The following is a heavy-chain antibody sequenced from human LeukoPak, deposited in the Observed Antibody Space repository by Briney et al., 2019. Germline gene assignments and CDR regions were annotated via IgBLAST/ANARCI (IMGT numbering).Heavy chain of an antibody. CDR1: GGSISSGGYS. V-gene: IGHV4-30-2*01. CDR2: IYHSGST. D-gene: IGHD4-17*01. Sequence: PSETLSLTCAVSGGSISSGGYSWSWIRQPPGKGLEWIGYIYHSGSTYYNPSLKGRVTISVDRSKNQFSLKLSSVPAADTAVYYCARAEHDYGDYSDAFDIWGQGTMVTVSS. CDR3: ARAEHDYGDYSDAFDI. J-gene: IGHJ3*02.